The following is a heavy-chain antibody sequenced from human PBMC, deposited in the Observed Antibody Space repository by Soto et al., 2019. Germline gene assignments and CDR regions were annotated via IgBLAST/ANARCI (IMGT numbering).Heavy chain of an antibody. Sequence: PSDTLDLTCSVSGGTFRNYYWSWIRQPAGKGLEWIGRIYTSGGTNYNPSLKSRVTMSVDTPNNQFSLKLTSVTAADTAVYYCARQTTYSSSWYDYWGQGTLVTVSS. J-gene: IGHJ4*02. CDR3: ARQTTYSSSWYDY. CDR1: GGTFRNYY. V-gene: IGHV4-4*07. D-gene: IGHD6-13*01. CDR2: IYTSGGT.